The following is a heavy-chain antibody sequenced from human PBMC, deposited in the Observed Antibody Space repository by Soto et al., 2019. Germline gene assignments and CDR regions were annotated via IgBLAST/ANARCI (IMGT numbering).Heavy chain of an antibody. CDR1: GFTFSSYA. CDR3: ARGLRVSDFWSGYYTYYYYCMDV. V-gene: IGHV3-30-3*01. D-gene: IGHD3-3*01. Sequence: GGSLRLSCAASGFTFSSYAMHWVRQAPGKGLEWVAVISYDGSNKYYADSVKGRFTISRDNSKNTLYLQMNSLRAEDTAVYYCARGLRVSDFWSGYYTYYYYCMDVWGQGTTVTVS. J-gene: IGHJ6*02. CDR2: ISYDGSNK.